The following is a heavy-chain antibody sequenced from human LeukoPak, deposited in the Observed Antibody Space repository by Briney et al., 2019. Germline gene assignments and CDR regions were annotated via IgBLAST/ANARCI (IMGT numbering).Heavy chain of an antibody. CDR3: AKGRPHRGWASSWAHRKTGAFDI. V-gene: IGHV3-23*01. CDR1: GFTFSSYA. D-gene: IGHD6-13*01. Sequence: GGSLRLSCAASGFTFSSYAMSWVRQAPGKGLEWVSAISGSGGSTYYADSVKGRFTISRDNSKNTLYLQMNNLRAEDTAVYYCAKGRPHRGWASSWAHRKTGAFDIWGQGTMVTVSS. CDR2: ISGSGGST. J-gene: IGHJ3*02.